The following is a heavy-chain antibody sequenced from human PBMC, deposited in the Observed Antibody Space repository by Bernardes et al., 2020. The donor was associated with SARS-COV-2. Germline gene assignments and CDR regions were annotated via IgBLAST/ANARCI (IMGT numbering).Heavy chain of an antibody. D-gene: IGHD3-10*01. CDR1: GFTFDDYG. CDR2: INWNGGST. V-gene: IGHV3-20*01. Sequence: GGSLRLSCAASGFTFDDYGMSWVRQAPGKGLEWVSGINWNGGSTGYADSVKGRFTISRDNAKNSLYLQMNSLRAEDTALYHCARGGLLLWFGESPYGMDVWGQGTTVTVSS. CDR3: ARGGLLLWFGESPYGMDV. J-gene: IGHJ6*02.